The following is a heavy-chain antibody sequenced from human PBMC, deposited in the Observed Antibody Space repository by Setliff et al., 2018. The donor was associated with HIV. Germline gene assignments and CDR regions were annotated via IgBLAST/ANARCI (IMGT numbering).Heavy chain of an antibody. Sequence: LSLTCTVSGASISSGDYYWSWIRQPPGKGLEWIGTICYSATTNYNPSLKNRVAISVDTSKNQFSLKLTSVTPADTAVYYCARRSGAAVFYYFDYWGQGTLVTVSS. CDR2: ICYSATT. J-gene: IGHJ4*02. CDR1: GASISSGDYY. V-gene: IGHV4-61*08. D-gene: IGHD6-13*01. CDR3: ARRSGAAVFYYFDY.